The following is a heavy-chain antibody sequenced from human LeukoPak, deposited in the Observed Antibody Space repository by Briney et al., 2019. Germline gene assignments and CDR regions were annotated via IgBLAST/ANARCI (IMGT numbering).Heavy chain of an antibody. Sequence: SETLSLTCTVSGGSISSYYWSWIRQPPGKGLEWIGYIHHSGSTNYNPSLKSRVTISVDTSKNQFSLKLSSVTAADTAVYYCARQRRVRGAKEVYYYYYYYMDVWGKGTTVTISS. CDR2: IHHSGST. CDR3: ARQRRVRGAKEVYYYYYYYMDV. V-gene: IGHV4-59*08. D-gene: IGHD3-10*01. CDR1: GGSISSYY. J-gene: IGHJ6*03.